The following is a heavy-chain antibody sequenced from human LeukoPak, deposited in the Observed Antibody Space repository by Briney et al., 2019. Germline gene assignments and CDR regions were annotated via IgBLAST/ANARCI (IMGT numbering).Heavy chain of an antibody. CDR3: ARLPILSTAPFYYYYYGMDV. D-gene: IGHD2-21*01. CDR2: IYYSGST. J-gene: IGHJ6*02. V-gene: IGHV4-59*08. CDR1: GGSISSYY. Sequence: SETLPLTCTVSGGSISSYYWSWIRQPPGKGLEWIGYIYYSGSTNYNPSLKSRVTISVDTSKNQFSLKLSSVTAADTAVYYCARLPILSTAPFYYYYYGMDVWGQGTTVTASS.